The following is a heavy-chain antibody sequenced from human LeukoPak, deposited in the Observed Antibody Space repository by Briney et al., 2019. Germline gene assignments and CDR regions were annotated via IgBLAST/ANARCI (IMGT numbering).Heavy chain of an antibody. CDR2: IYYSAST. CDR1: GVSFSSSSYY. Sequence: SETLSLTCTVSGVSFSSSSYYWGWIRQPPGKGLEWIGTIYYSASTYYNPSLKSRLTMSVDTSKNQFSLKLSSVTVADTAIYYCARQTYYYDSSGHPYWYFDLWGRGTLVTVSS. V-gene: IGHV4-39*01. CDR3: ARQTYYYDSSGHPYWYFDL. J-gene: IGHJ2*01. D-gene: IGHD3-22*01.